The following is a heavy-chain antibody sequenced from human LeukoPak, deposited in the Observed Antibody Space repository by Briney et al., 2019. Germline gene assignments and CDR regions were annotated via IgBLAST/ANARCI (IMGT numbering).Heavy chain of an antibody. J-gene: IGHJ4*02. CDR3: ARGRSIAAAVPGY. V-gene: IGHV1-8*02. D-gene: IGHD6-13*01. CDR2: MNPNSGNT. CDR1: GYTFTGYY. Sequence: ASVKVSCKASGYTFTGYYMHWVRQAPGQGLEWMGWMNPNSGNTGYAQKFQGRVTMTRNTSISTAYMELSSLRSEDTAVYYCARGRSIAAAVPGYWGQGTLVTVSS.